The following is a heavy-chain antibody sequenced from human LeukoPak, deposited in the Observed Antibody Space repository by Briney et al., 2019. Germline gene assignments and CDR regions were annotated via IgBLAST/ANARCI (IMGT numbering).Heavy chain of an antibody. D-gene: IGHD1-1*01. J-gene: IGHJ4*02. CDR2: ICSNGNTT. CDR3: AKGQELDDGVFDS. CDR1: GFTFSSLA. Sequence: PGGSLRLSCTASGFTFSSLAMTCVRQAPGKGVEWGSTICSNGNTTYNADSVKGRFTISRDNSKNTLYLELNSLRVEDTATFYCAKGQELDDGVFDSWGQGTMVTVSS. V-gene: IGHV3-23*05.